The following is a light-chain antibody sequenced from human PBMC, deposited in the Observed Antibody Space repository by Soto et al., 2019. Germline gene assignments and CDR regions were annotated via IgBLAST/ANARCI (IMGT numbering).Light chain of an antibody. V-gene: IGLV7-46*01. CDR3: LLSYSGARLGV. CDR2: DTS. J-gene: IGLJ3*02. CDR1: TGAVTSGHY. Sequence: QAVVTQEPSLTVSPGGTVTLTCGSSTGAVTSGHYPYWFQQKPGQAPRTLIYDTSNKHSWTPARFSGSLLGGKAALTLSGAQSEDEAEYYCLLSYSGARLGVFGGGTKLTVL.